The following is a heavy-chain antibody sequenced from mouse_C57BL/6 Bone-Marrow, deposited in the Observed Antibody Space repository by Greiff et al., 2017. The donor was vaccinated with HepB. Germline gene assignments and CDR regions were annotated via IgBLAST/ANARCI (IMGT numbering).Heavy chain of an antibody. V-gene: IGHV1-76*01. D-gene: IGHD2-2*01. Sequence: VMLVESGAELVRPGASVKLSCKASGYTFTDYYINWVKQRPGQGLEWIARIYPGSGNTYYNEKFKGKATLTAEKSSSTAYMQLSSLTSEDSAVYFCAREGGLDYFDYWGQGTTLTVSS. J-gene: IGHJ2*01. CDR2: IYPGSGNT. CDR3: AREGGLDYFDY. CDR1: GYTFTDYY.